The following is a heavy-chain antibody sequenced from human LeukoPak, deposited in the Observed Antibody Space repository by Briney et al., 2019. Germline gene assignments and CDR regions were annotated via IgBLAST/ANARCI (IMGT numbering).Heavy chain of an antibody. CDR3: ARGSYYYGSGSYRPYYYYGMDV. D-gene: IGHD3-10*01. Sequence: GGSLRLSCAASGFTFSSYWMHWVRQAPGKGLVCVSRINSDGSSTSYADSVKGRFTISRDNAKNTLYLQMNSLRAEDTAVYYCARGSYYYGSGSYRPYYYYGMDVWGQGTTVTVSS. CDR1: GFTFSSYW. J-gene: IGHJ6*02. V-gene: IGHV3-74*01. CDR2: INSDGSST.